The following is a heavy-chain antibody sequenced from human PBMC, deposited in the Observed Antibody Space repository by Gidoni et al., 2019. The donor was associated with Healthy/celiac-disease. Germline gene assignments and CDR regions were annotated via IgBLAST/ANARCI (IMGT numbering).Heavy chain of an antibody. Sequence: QVQLQQCGAGLLMPSETLSLTCAVYGWSFSGYYWSWIRQPPGKGLEWIGEINHSGSTNYNPYLKSRVTISVDTSKNQFSMKLSSVTAAETAGYYCAGGTVTTGADYWGQGTLVTVSS. CDR1: GWSFSGYY. V-gene: IGHV4-34*01. D-gene: IGHD4-4*01. CDR3: AGGTVTTGADY. J-gene: IGHJ4*02. CDR2: INHSGST.